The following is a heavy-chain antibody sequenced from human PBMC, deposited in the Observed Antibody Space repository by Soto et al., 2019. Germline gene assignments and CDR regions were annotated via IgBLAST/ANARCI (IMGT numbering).Heavy chain of an antibody. Sequence: SETLSLTCTVSGGSISSYYWSWIRQPPGKGLEWIGYIYYSGSTNYNPSLKSRVTISVDTSKNQFSLKLSSVTAADTAVYYCARWPRITIFGVCSYGMDVWGQGTTVTVSS. CDR1: GGSISSYY. CDR2: IYYSGST. D-gene: IGHD3-3*01. V-gene: IGHV4-59*08. CDR3: ARWPRITIFGVCSYGMDV. J-gene: IGHJ6*02.